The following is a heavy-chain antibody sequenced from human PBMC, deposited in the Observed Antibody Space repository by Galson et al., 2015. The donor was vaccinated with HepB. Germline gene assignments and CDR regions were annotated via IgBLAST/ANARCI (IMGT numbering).Heavy chain of an antibody. D-gene: IGHD3-22*01. CDR2: ISYDGSNK. CDR1: GFTFSSYG. J-gene: IGHJ4*02. V-gene: IGHV3-30*18. CDR3: AKDLFDSSGYGIHFDY. Sequence: SLRLSCAASGFTFSSYGMHWVRKAPGKGLEWVAVISYDGSNKYYADSVKGRFTISRDNSKNTLYLQMNSLRAEDTAVYYCAKDLFDSSGYGIHFDYWGQGTLVTVSS.